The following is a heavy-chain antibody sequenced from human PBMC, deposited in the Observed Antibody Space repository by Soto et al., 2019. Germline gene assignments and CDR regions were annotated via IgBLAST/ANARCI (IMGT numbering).Heavy chain of an antibody. V-gene: IGHV4-31*03. Sequence: QVQLQESGPGLVKPSQTLSLTCTVSGGSISGGGYYWSWIRQHPGKGLEWIGYIYYSGSTYYNPSLKSRVTISVDTSKNQFSLKLSSVTAADTAVYYCARARNWNEWYFDLWGRGTLVTVSS. CDR3: ARARNWNEWYFDL. D-gene: IGHD1-20*01. CDR2: IYYSGST. J-gene: IGHJ2*01. CDR1: GGSISGGGYY.